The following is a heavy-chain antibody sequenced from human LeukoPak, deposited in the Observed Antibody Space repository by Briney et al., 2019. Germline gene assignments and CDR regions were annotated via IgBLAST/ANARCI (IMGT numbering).Heavy chain of an antibody. V-gene: IGHV3-9*01. Sequence: TGGSLRLSCVGSGFAFHNYAMHWVRRPPGKGLEWVSAINWNSDTKAYADSVKGRFTISRDRARNSLYLQMDSLRPEDTALYYCAMDTGGNGAYFYAMDVWGQGTSVTVSS. D-gene: IGHD4-23*01. CDR2: INWNSDTK. CDR3: AMDTGGNGAYFYAMDV. CDR1: GFAFHNYA. J-gene: IGHJ6*02.